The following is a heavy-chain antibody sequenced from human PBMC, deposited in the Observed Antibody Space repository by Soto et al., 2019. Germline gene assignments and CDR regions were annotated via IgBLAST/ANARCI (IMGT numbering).Heavy chain of an antibody. D-gene: IGHD1-26*01. Sequence: PPETLSLTCTFSGRSISSFYSSCARQPAGKGLEWIGYIYYSGSTYYNPSRKSRVTISVDTSKNQLSLKLSSVTAADTAVYYCARVGGINWFDPWGQGTLVTVSS. V-gene: IGHV4-59*06. J-gene: IGHJ5*02. CDR3: ARVGGINWFDP. CDR2: IYYSGST. CDR1: GRSISSFY.